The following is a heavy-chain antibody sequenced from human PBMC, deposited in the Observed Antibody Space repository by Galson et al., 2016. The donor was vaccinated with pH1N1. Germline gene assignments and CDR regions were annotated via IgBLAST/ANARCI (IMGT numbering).Heavy chain of an antibody. Sequence: SLRLSCAASGFAFDDFAMHWVRHVPGKGLEWVSGISWNSNSIGYADSVKGRFTISRDSAKKSLFLQMNSLRVEDTALYYCEKGAGRYYFGSGSFNYWGQGTQVSVSS. D-gene: IGHD3-10*01. CDR2: ISWNSNSI. CDR3: EKGAGRYYFGSGSFNY. CDR1: GFAFDDFA. V-gene: IGHV3-9*01. J-gene: IGHJ4*02.